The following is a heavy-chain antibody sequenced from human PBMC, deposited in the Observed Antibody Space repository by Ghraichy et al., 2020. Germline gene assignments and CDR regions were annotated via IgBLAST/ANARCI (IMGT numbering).Heavy chain of an antibody. Sequence: GGSLRLSCEGSGFSFSDYSMIWVRLTPRKALEWVSYITGISITIFYTDSVKGRFTISRDNAKNSLYLQMNSLRAEDTAVYYCARLPLPRRAAVGDWYFDLWGRGTIVTVSS. CDR2: ITGISITI. D-gene: IGHD6-13*01. J-gene: IGHJ2*01. CDR3: ARLPLPRRAAVGDWYFDL. CDR1: GFSFSDYS. V-gene: IGHV3-48*01.